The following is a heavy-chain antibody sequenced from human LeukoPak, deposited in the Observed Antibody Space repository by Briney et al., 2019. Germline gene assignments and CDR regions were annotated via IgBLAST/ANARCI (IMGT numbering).Heavy chain of an antibody. CDR2: IKQDGSEK. V-gene: IGHV3-7*01. CDR1: GFTFSSYW. CDR3: ARGSITMVRGVITGAVDY. D-gene: IGHD3-10*01. J-gene: IGHJ4*02. Sequence: GGSLRLSCAASGFTFSSYWMSWVRQAPGKGLEWVANIKQDGSEKYYVDSVKGRVTISRDNAKNSLYLQMNSLRAEDTAVYYCARGSITMVRGVITGAVDYWGQGTLVTVSS.